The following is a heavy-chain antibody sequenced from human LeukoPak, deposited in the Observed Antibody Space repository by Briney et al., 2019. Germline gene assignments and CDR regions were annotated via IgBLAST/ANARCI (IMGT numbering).Heavy chain of an antibody. CDR1: GFTFSSYA. J-gene: IGHJ4*02. CDR3: ARDVGLTLDY. CDR2: ISYDGSNK. V-gene: IGHV3-30-3*01. D-gene: IGHD4/OR15-4a*01. Sequence: GGSLRLSCAASGFTFSSYAMHWVRQAPGKGLEWVAVISYDGSNKYYADSVKGRFTISRGNSKNTLYLQMNSLRAEDTAVYYCARDVGLTLDYWGQGTLVTVSS.